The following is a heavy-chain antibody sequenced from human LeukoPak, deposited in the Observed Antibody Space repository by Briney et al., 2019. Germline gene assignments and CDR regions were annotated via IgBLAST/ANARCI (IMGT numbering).Heavy chain of an antibody. J-gene: IGHJ6*03. CDR1: GFTFSSYS. CDR3: ARDYYGSGPYYSHYYMDV. D-gene: IGHD3-10*01. V-gene: IGHV3-21*01. CDR2: ISSSSSHI. Sequence: GGSLRLSCAASGFTFSSYSMNWVRQAPGKGLEWVSSISSSSSHIYYADSVKGRFTISRDNAKNSLYLQMNSLRAEDTAVYYCARDYYGSGPYYSHYYMDVWGKGTTVTISS.